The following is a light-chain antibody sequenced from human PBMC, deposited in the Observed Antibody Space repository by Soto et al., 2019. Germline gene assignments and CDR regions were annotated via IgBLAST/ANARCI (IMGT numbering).Light chain of an antibody. CDR1: SSNIGNNA. J-gene: IGLJ3*02. Sequence: QSVLTQPPSASGTPGQRVTISCSGTSSNIGNNAVNWYQQFPGTAPKLLIYDNIQRPSGVPDRFSGSKSGTSASLAISGLQSEDEADYYCAAGGDNLNGWVFGGGTKLTVL. CDR2: DNI. V-gene: IGLV1-44*01. CDR3: AAGGDNLNGWV.